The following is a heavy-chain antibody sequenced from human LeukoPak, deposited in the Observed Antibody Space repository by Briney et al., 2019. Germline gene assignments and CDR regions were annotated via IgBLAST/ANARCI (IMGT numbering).Heavy chain of an antibody. D-gene: IGHD3-16*01. CDR2: INDNGDGT. V-gene: IGHV3-23*01. CDR1: GFTFGDYA. CDR3: AKGLRTGVGPYMGYHYYMDV. J-gene: IGHJ6*03. Sequence: GGSLRLSCTASGFTFGDYAMSWVRQAPGKGLKWVSTINDNGDGTYYADSVKGRFTISRDNSYNTVSLQMNSLRDEDTGVYYCAKGLRTGVGPYMGYHYYMDVWGKGATVTVSS.